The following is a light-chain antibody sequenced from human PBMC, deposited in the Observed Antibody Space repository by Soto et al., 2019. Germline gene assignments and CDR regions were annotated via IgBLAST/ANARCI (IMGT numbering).Light chain of an antibody. CDR3: QQYNNWPRA. V-gene: IGKV3-15*01. CDR1: QSVSSN. CDR2: GAS. Sequence: EIVMTQSPATLSVSPGESATLSCRASQSVSSNLAWYQQKPGQAPRLLIYGASTRATGIPARFSGSGSGTEFTLTISSLQSEDFAVYYCQQYNNWPRAFGQGAQVEIK. J-gene: IGKJ1*01.